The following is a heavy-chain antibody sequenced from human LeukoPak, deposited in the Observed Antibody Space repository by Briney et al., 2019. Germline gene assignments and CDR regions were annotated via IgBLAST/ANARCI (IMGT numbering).Heavy chain of an antibody. CDR1: GFTVSSNY. D-gene: IGHD1-26*01. CDR2: IYSGGST. Sequence: GGSLRLSCAASGFTVSSNYMSWVRQAPGKGLEWVSVIYSGGSTYYADSVKGRFTISRDNSKNTLYLQMNSLGAEDTAVYYCASHRGSGYFDYWGQGTLVTVSS. CDR3: ASHRGSGYFDY. J-gene: IGHJ4*02. V-gene: IGHV3-53*01.